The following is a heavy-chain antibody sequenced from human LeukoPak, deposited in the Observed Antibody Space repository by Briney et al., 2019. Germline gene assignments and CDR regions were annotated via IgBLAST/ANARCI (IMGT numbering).Heavy chain of an antibody. J-gene: IGHJ3*01. CDR1: GFTFSSYS. D-gene: IGHD3-3*01. Sequence: GGSLRLSCAASGFTFSSYSMNWVRQAPGKGLEWVSSISSSSSYIYYANSVKGRFTISRDNAKNSLYLQMNSLRAEDTAVYHCARFRGRGSGYHWRSYDAFDLWGQGTMVTVSS. CDR2: ISSSSSYI. V-gene: IGHV3-21*04. CDR3: ARFRGRGSGYHWRSYDAFDL.